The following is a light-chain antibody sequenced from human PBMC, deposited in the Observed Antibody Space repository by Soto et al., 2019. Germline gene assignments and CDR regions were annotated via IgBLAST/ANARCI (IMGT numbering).Light chain of an antibody. CDR1: SSDVGGYNY. J-gene: IGLJ1*01. Sequence: QSALPQPASVSGSPGQSITISCTGTSSDVGGYNYVSWYQQHPGKAPKLMIYDVSNRPSGVSNRFSGSKSGNTASLTISGLQAEDEADYYCSSYTSSRYVFGTGTKVTVL. V-gene: IGLV2-14*01. CDR3: SSYTSSRYV. CDR2: DVS.